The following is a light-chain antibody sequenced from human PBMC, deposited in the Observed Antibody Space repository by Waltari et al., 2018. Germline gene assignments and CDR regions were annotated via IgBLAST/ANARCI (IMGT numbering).Light chain of an antibody. CDR2: GNN. CDR3: QSYDSSLSDSYV. J-gene: IGLJ1*01. V-gene: IGLV1-40*01. CDR1: RPNIRAYYE. Sequence: QSVLTQPPSVSGAPGQRVTISCPGSRPNIRAYYEFPCYQQLQGTAPKLLIYGNNKRPSGVPDRFSGSKSGTSASLAITGLQAEDEADYFCQSYDSSLSDSYVFGTGTKVTVL.